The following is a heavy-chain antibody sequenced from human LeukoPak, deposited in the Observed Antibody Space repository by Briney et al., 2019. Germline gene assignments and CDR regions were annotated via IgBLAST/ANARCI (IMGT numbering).Heavy chain of an antibody. CDR3: AQDLAYIRFDT. CDR2: ISGSGSRT. CDR1: GFTFSSYG. J-gene: IGHJ5*02. Sequence: PGGSLRLSGAASGFTFSSYGMSGVRRAPGKGLEWVSGISGSGSRTYYADTVKGRFTISRDNSKNTVYLQMDSLRFEDAAVYYCAQDLAYIRFDTWGQGTLVTVSS. V-gene: IGHV3-23*01. D-gene: IGHD1-1*01.